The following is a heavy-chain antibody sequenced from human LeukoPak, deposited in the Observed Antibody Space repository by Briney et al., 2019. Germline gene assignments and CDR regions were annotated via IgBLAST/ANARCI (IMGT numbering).Heavy chain of an antibody. CDR3: ARDGVFGVVTNYYYYYYGMDV. CDR1: GYTFTSYY. CDR2: INPSGGST. J-gene: IGHJ6*02. Sequence: ASVKVSCKASGYTFTSYYMHWVRQAPGQGLEWMGIINPSGGSTSYAQKFQGRVTMTRDTSTSTVYMELSSLRSEDTAVYYCARDGVFGVVTNYYYYYYGMDVWGQGTTATVSS. V-gene: IGHV1-46*01. D-gene: IGHD3-3*01.